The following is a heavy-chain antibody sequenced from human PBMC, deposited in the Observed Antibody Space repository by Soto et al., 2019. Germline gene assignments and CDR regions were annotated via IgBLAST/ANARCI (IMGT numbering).Heavy chain of an antibody. CDR2: IYSGGST. J-gene: IGHJ6*02. V-gene: IGHV3-53*01. CDR3: ARYLGTYGMDV. CDR1: GFTVSSNY. Sequence: LRLSCAASGFTVSSNYMSWVRQAPGKGLEWVSVIYSGGSTYYADSVKGRFTISRDNSKNTPYLQMNSLRAEDTAVYYCARYLGTYGMDVWGQGTTVTVSS.